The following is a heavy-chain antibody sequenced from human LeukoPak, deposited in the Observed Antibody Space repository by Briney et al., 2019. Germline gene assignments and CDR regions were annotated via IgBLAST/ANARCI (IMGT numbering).Heavy chain of an antibody. D-gene: IGHD2-2*03. J-gene: IGHJ4*02. CDR2: IRYDGSNK. CDR3: ARVDIVVVPAALLPLFDY. Sequence: GGSLRLSCAASGFTFSSYGMHWVRQAPGKGLEWVAFIRYDGSNKYYADSVKGRFTISRDNSKNTLYLQMNSLRAEDTAVYYCARVDIVVVPAALLPLFDYWGQGTLVTVSS. CDR1: GFTFSSYG. V-gene: IGHV3-30*02.